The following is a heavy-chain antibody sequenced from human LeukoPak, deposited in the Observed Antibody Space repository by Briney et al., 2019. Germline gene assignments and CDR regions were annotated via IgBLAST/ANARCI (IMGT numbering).Heavy chain of an antibody. CDR3: ARVGSGYYLSDMNY. CDR2: ISSSSSYI. V-gene: IGHV3-21*01. D-gene: IGHD3-3*01. J-gene: IGHJ4*02. Sequence: KPGGSLRLSCAASGFTFSSYSMNWVRQAPGKGLEWVSSISSSSSYIYYADSVKGRFTISRDNAKNSLYLQMNSLRAEDTAVYYCARVGSGYYLSDMNYWGQGTLVTVSS. CDR1: GFTFSSYS.